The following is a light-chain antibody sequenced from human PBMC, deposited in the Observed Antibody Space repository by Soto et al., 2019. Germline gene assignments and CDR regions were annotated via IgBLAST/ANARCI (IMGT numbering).Light chain of an antibody. CDR2: DAS. Sequence: IQMTQSPSSLSASVGDRVTITCRASQSISSWLAWYQQKPGKAPKLLIYDASHLQSGVPSRFSGSRSGTEFTLTISSLQPEDFATFYCQQYSTFSPWSFGQGTKVDIK. CDR1: QSISSW. V-gene: IGKV1-5*01. J-gene: IGKJ1*01. CDR3: QQYSTFSPWS.